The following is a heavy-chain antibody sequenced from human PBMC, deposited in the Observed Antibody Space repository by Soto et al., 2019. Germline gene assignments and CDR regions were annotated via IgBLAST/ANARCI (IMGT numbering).Heavy chain of an antibody. CDR3: ARGLFYGADANDAFDI. Sequence: ASVKVSCKASGYTFTSYDINWVRQATGQGLEWMGWMNPNSGNTGYAQKFQGRVTMTRNTSISTAYMELSSLRSEDTAVYYCARGLFYGADANDAFDIWGQGTTVTVSS. J-gene: IGHJ3*02. CDR2: MNPNSGNT. D-gene: IGHD4-17*01. CDR1: GYTFTSYD. V-gene: IGHV1-8*01.